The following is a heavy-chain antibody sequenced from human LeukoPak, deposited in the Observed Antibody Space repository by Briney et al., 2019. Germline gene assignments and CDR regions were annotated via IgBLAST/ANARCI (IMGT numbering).Heavy chain of an antibody. CDR2: IIPILGIA. CDR3: ARKGSSYDSSGTDAFDI. V-gene: IGHV1-69*02. Sequence: SVKVSCKASGYTFTSYYIHWVRQAPGQGLEWMGRIIPILGIANYAQKFQGRVTITADKSTSTAYMELSSLRSEDTAVYYCARKGSSYDSSGTDAFDIWGQGTMVTVSS. D-gene: IGHD3-22*01. J-gene: IGHJ3*02. CDR1: GYTFTSYY.